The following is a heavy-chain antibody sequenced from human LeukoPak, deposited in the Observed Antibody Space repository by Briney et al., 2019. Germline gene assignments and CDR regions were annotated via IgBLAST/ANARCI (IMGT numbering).Heavy chain of an antibody. J-gene: IGHJ5*02. Sequence: GASVKVSCKVSGGTFSSYAISWVRQAPGQGLEWMGGIIPIFGTANYAQKFQGRVTITADESTSTAYMELSSLRSEDTAVYYCARNSGTIFGVVISPHNWFDPWGQGTLVTVSS. CDR3: ARNSGTIFGVVISPHNWFDP. CDR1: GGTFSSYA. CDR2: IIPIFGTA. V-gene: IGHV1-69*13. D-gene: IGHD3-3*01.